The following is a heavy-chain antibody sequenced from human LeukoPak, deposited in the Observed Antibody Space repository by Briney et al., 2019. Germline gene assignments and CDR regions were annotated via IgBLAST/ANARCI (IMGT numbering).Heavy chain of an antibody. Sequence: SQTLSLTCTVSGGSISSGSYYWNWIRQPAGKGLEWIGRIYTSGSTNYNPSLKSRVTISVDTSKNQFSLKLSSVTAADTAVYYCARGKYYGDYADYWGQGTLVTVSS. CDR1: GGSISSGSYY. D-gene: IGHD4-17*01. CDR3: ARGKYYGDYADY. J-gene: IGHJ4*02. CDR2: IYTSGST. V-gene: IGHV4-61*02.